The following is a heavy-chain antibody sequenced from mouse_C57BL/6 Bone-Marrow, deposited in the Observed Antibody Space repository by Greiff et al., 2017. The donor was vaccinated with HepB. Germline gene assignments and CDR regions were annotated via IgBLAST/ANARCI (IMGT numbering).Heavy chain of an antibody. V-gene: IGHV1-64*01. CDR3: ARWAGLPFDY. J-gene: IGHJ2*03. CDR1: GYTFTSYW. Sequence: QVQLQQPGAELVKPGASVKLSCKASGYTFTSYWMHWVKQRPGQGLEWIGMIHPNSGSTNYNEKFKSKATLTVDKSSSTAYMQLSSLTSEDAAVYYCARWAGLPFDYWGQGTSLTVSS. CDR2: IHPNSGST. D-gene: IGHD2-4*01.